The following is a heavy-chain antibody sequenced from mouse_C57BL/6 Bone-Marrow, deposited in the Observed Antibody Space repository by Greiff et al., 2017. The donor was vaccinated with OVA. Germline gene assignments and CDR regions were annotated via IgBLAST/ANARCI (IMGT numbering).Heavy chain of an antibody. D-gene: IGHD2-5*01. J-gene: IGHJ4*01. CDR2: IDPETGGT. Sequence: VQLQQSGAELVRPGASVTLSCKASGYTFTDYEMHWVKQTPVHGLVWIGAIDPETGGTAYNQKFKGQAILTADKSSSTAYMELRSLTSEDSAVYYCTRGYSNYYAMDYWGQGTSVTVSS. CDR3: TRGYSNYYAMDY. CDR1: GYTFTDYE. V-gene: IGHV1-15*01.